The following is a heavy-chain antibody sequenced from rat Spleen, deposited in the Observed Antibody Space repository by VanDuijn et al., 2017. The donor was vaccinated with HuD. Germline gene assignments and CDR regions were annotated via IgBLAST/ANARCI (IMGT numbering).Heavy chain of an antibody. D-gene: IGHD1-7*01. CDR1: GFTFSNYY. J-gene: IGHJ2*01. Sequence: EVQLVESGGGLVQPGRSLKLSCAASGFTFSNYYMTWVRQAPTKGLEWVASITNGGGSTYYRDSVKGRLTISRDNAKSTLYLQMDSLRSEDTATYYCTRDMGYWGQGVMVTVSS. V-gene: IGHV5S23*01. CDR3: TRDMGY. CDR2: ITNGGGST.